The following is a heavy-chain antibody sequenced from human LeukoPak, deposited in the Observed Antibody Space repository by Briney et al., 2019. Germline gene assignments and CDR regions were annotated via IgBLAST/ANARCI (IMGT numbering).Heavy chain of an antibody. J-gene: IGHJ4*02. CDR2: INHSGST. V-gene: IGHV4-34*01. D-gene: IGHD2-2*01. CDR3: AGGYCRSTSCHRYFDY. CDR1: GGSFSGYY. Sequence: SETLSLTCAVYGGSFSGYYWSWIRQPPGKGLEWIGEINHSGSTNYNPSLKSRVTISVDTSKNQFSLKLSSVTAADTAVYYCAGGYCRSTSCHRYFDYWGQGTLVTVSS.